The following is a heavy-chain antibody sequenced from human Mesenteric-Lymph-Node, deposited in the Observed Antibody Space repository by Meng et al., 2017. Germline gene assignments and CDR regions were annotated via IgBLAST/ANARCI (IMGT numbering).Heavy chain of an antibody. J-gene: IGHJ5*02. Sequence: QAQLQQWGAGLLQPSETLSIPCGCSGGGFNGYYWSWIRQPPGKGLEWIAEINHSGNTNYNPSLKSRVTISVDRSNNQFSLRLKSVSAADTAVYYCARGRFGDAANSYNWFDPWGQGTLVTVSS. CDR1: GGGFNGYY. D-gene: IGHD3-10*01. V-gene: IGHV4-34*01. CDR3: ARGRFGDAANSYNWFDP. CDR2: INHSGNT.